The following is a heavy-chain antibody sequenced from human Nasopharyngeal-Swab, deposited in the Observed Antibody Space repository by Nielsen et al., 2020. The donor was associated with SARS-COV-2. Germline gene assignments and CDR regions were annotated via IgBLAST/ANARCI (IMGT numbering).Heavy chain of an antibody. V-gene: IGHV4-38-2*02. J-gene: IGHJ6*03. CDR3: AKGYSSSPSPYYYYYYMDV. Sequence: SETLSLTCTVSGYSISSGYYWGWIRQPPGKGLEWIGSIYHSGSTYYNPSLKSRVTISVDTSKNQFSLKLSPVTAADTAVYYCAKGYSSSPSPYYYYYYMDVWGKGTTVTVSS. CDR1: GYSISSGYY. D-gene: IGHD6-6*01. CDR2: IYHSGST.